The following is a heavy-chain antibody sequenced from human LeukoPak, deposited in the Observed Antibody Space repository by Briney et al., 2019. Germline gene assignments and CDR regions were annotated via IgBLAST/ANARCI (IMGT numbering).Heavy chain of an antibody. V-gene: IGHV1-69*13. Sequence: GASVKVSCKASGDTFSSYAISWVRQAPGQGLEWMGGIIPIFGTANYAQRFQGRVTITADESTSTAYMELSSLRSEDTAVYYCARGGIAAAGSFDYWGQGTLVTVSS. J-gene: IGHJ4*02. CDR2: IIPIFGTA. D-gene: IGHD6-13*01. CDR1: GDTFSSYA. CDR3: ARGGIAAAGSFDY.